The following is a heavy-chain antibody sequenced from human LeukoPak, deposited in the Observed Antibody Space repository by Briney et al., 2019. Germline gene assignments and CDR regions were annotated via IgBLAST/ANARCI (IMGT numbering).Heavy chain of an antibody. J-gene: IGHJ4*02. Sequence: GGSLRLSCAASGFIFRSYAMSWVRQAPGKGLEWVSGISGSGASTYYADSVKGRFTISRDNSKNTLYLQMKTPRAEDTAVYYCAKAAVVIPDYWGQGTLVTVSS. D-gene: IGHD3-22*01. CDR2: ISGSGAST. CDR1: GFIFRSYA. V-gene: IGHV3-23*01. CDR3: AKAAVVIPDY.